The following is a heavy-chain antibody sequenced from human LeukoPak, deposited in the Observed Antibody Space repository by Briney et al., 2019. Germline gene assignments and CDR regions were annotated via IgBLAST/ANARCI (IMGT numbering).Heavy chain of an antibody. Sequence: SETLSLTCTVSGGSIASSSNYWVWIRQPPGKGLEWIGNIYYSGITYYNPSLKSRVTISVDTSKNQFSLKLSSVTAADTAVYYCARRYCSSTSCYSRGYYFDYWGQGTLVTVSS. CDR2: IYYSGIT. J-gene: IGHJ4*02. V-gene: IGHV4-39*07. CDR3: ARRYCSSTSCYSRGYYFDY. CDR1: GGSIASSSNY. D-gene: IGHD2-2*01.